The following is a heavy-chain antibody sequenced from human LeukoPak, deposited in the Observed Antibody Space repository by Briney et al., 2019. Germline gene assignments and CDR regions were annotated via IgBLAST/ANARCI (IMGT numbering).Heavy chain of an antibody. CDR2: INPNSGGT. CDR1: GYTFIGDY. D-gene: IGHD3-9*01. CDR3: ARKPNKDILTGYYVYAFDI. Sequence: ASVKVSCKASGYTFIGDYIHWVRQAPGQGLEWMGWINPNSGGTNYAQKFQGRVTMTRDTSISTAYMELSRLRSDDTAVYYCARKPNKDILTGYYVYAFDIWGQGTMVTVSS. J-gene: IGHJ3*02. V-gene: IGHV1-2*02.